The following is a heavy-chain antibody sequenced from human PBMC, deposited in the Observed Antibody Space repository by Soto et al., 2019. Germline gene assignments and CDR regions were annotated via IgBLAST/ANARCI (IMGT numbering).Heavy chain of an antibody. J-gene: IGHJ4*02. V-gene: IGHV4-31*03. CDR2: IYYSGST. CDR3: ARTRPPILTGYSDFDY. D-gene: IGHD3-9*01. CDR1: GGSISSGGYY. Sequence: SETLSLTCTVSGGSISSGGYYWSWIHQHPGKGLEWIGYIYYSGSTYYNPSLKSRVTISVDTSKNQFSLKLSSVTAADTAVYYCARTRPPILTGYSDFDYWGQGTLVTVSS.